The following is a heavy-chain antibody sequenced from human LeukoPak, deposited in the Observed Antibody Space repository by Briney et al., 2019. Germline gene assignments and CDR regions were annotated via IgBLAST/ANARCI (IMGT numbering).Heavy chain of an antibody. CDR3: VTYYYDSSGYYLDY. Sequence: ASVKVSCKASGYTFTSYDISWVRQAPGQGLEWMGWISAYNGNTNYAQKLQGRVTMTTDTSTSTAYMELRSLRSDDTAVYYCVTYYYDSSGYYLDYWGQGTLVTVSS. CDR1: GYTFTSYD. D-gene: IGHD3-22*01. CDR2: ISAYNGNT. V-gene: IGHV1-18*01. J-gene: IGHJ4*02.